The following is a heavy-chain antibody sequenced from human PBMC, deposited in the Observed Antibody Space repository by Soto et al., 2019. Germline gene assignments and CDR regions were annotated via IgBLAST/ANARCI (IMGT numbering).Heavy chain of an antibody. Sequence: PSETLSLTCTVSGGSISSYYWSWIRQPPGKGLEWIGYIYYSGSTNYNPSLKSRVTISVDTSKNQFSLKLSSVTAADTAVYYCASFAGDQGYYFDYWGQGTLVTVSS. V-gene: IGHV4-59*08. J-gene: IGHJ4*02. CDR1: GGSISSYY. CDR2: IYYSGST. CDR3: ASFAGDQGYYFDY. D-gene: IGHD4-17*01.